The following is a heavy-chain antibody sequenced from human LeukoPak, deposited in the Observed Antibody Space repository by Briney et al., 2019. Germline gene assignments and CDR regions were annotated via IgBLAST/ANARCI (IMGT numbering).Heavy chain of an antibody. J-gene: IGHJ4*02. D-gene: IGHD2-21*02. Sequence: SETLSLTCTVSGGSISSGGYYWSWIRQHPGKGLEWIGYIYYSGSTYYNPSLKSRVTISVDTSKNQFSLKLSSVTAADTAVYYCARERCGGDCYTAWRYYFDYWGQGTLVTVSS. CDR1: GGSISSGGYY. CDR3: ARERCGGDCYTAWRYYFDY. CDR2: IYYSGST. V-gene: IGHV4-31*03.